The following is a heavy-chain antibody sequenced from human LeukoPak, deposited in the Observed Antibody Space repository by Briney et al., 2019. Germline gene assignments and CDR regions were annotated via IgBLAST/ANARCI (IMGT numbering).Heavy chain of an antibody. CDR2: IDYSGRT. V-gene: IGHV4-59*08. CDR1: GDSIRNYY. CDR3: ARRKDSSRWNGRDNWFDP. J-gene: IGHJ5*02. Sequence: SETLSLTCTVSGDSIRNYYWNWIRQPPGKGLEWIGYIDYSGRTLYNPSLESRVTISRDTSKTQFSLKLSSVTAADTAVYYCARRKDSSRWNGRDNWFDPWGQGTWSPSPQ. D-gene: IGHD3-22*01.